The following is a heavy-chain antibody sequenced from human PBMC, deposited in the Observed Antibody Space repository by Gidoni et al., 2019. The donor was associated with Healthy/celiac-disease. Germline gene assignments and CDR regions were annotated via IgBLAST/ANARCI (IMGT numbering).Heavy chain of an antibody. D-gene: IGHD6-19*01. V-gene: IGHV3-64D*06. CDR2: ISSNGGST. J-gene: IGHJ4*02. CDR3: VKDKQQWLVHVLFDY. CDR1: VFTFSSYA. Sequence: EVQRVESGGGLVQPGGSLRLSCSASVFTFSSYAMHWVRPAPGKGLEYVSAISSNGGSTYYADSVKGRFTISRDNSKNTLYLQMSSLRAEDTAVYYCVKDKQQWLVHVLFDYWAREPWSPSPQ.